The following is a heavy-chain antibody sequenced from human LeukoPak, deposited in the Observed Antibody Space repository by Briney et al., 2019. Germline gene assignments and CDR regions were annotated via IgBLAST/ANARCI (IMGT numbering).Heavy chain of an antibody. CDR1: GYTFTGYY. J-gene: IGHJ5*02. V-gene: IGHV1-2*02. CDR2: INPNSGGT. CDR3: ARDPTGTTPNWFDP. D-gene: IGHD1-7*01. Sequence: EASVKVSCKASGYTFTGYYMHWVRQAPGQGLEWMGWINPNSGGTNYAQKFQGRVTMTRDTFISTAYMELSRLRSDDTAVYYCARDPTGTTPNWFDPWGQGTLVTVSS.